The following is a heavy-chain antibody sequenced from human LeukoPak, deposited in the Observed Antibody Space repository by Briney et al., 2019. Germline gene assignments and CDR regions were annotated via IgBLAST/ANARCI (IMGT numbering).Heavy chain of an antibody. CDR1: GFTFGDYA. J-gene: IGHJ4*02. D-gene: IGHD2-2*02. CDR2: IKSNTDGGTT. Sequence: AGGSLRLSCTASGFTFGDYAMSWVRQTPGKGLEWVGRIKSNTDGGTTDFAAPVKGRFTISRDDSENALYLQMNSLKTEDTAVYYCTTQLLYEHNFDYWGQGTLVTVSS. V-gene: IGHV3-15*01. CDR3: TTQLLYEHNFDY.